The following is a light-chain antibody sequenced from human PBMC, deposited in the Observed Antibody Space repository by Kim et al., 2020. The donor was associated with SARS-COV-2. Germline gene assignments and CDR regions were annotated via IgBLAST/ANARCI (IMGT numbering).Light chain of an antibody. Sequence: SSSVGDRVTIGGRASQGVSRYLTWYQQRPGAAPKLLIYAASSLQSGVPSRLSGGGSGTDFTLTISSLQPEDFAAYLCQQSFNTPYTFGQGTELEI. V-gene: IGKV1-39*01. CDR1: QGVSRY. J-gene: IGKJ2*01. CDR2: AAS. CDR3: QQSFNTPYT.